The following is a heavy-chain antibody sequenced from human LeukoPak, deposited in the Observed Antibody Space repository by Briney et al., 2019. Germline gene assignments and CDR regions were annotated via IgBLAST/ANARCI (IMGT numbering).Heavy chain of an antibody. J-gene: IGHJ4*02. CDR1: GFTFNSYW. CDR3: TRGFRFLEWFLDY. CDR2: INTDGSST. D-gene: IGHD3-3*01. V-gene: IGHV3-74*01. Sequence: GGSLRLSCAASGFTFNSYWMHWVRQAPGKGPVWVSRINTDGSSTTYADSVKGRFTISRDNANNTLYLQMNTLRAEDTAVYYCTRGFRFLEWFLDYWGQGTLVTVSS.